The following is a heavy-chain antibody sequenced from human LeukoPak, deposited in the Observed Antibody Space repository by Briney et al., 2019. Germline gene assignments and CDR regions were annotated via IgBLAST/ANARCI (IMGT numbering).Heavy chain of an antibody. CDR2: IKTDGTIT. CDR3: VRVEIGTYHGMDV. CDR1: GFTFSNYW. V-gene: IGHV3-74*01. D-gene: IGHD2-2*01. Sequence: PGGSLRLSCAASGFTFSNYWMHWVRQAPGKGLVWVSRIKTDGTITNYADSVKGRFTISRDNAKNTLYLQMNSLRVEDTAVYYCVRVEIGTYHGMDVWGQGTTVTVSS. J-gene: IGHJ6*02.